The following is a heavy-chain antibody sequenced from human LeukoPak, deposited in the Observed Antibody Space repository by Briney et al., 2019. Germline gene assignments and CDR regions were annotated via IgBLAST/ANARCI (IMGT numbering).Heavy chain of an antibody. CDR1: GFTFSSYW. V-gene: IGHV3-7*01. D-gene: IGHD1-26*01. J-gene: IGHJ4*02. CDR2: IKQDGSEK. CDR3: ARRRYSGSSQHFDY. Sequence: GGSLRLSCAASGFTFSSYWMSWVRQAPGKGLEWVANIKQDGSEKFYVDSMKGRFTISRDNSKNSLFLQMNSLRAEDTAVYYCARRRYSGSSQHFDYWGLGTLVTVSS.